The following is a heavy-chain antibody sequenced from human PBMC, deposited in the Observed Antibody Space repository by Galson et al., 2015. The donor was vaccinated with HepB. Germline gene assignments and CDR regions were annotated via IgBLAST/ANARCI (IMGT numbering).Heavy chain of an antibody. CDR2: INHSGST. J-gene: IGHJ4*02. CDR3: ARRGRTTMVRGVTRYFDY. Sequence: ETLSLTCAVYSGSFSGYYWSWIRQPPGKGLEWIGEINHSGSTNYNPSLKSRVTISVDTSKNQFSLKLSSVTAADTAVYYCARRGRTTMVRGVTRYFDYWGQGTLVTVSS. D-gene: IGHD3-10*01. V-gene: IGHV4-34*01. CDR1: SGSFSGYY.